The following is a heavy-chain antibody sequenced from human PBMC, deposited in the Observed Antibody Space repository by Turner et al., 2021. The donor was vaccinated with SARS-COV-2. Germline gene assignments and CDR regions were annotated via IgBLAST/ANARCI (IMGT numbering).Heavy chain of an antibody. CDR3: ARESRFNWLDS. CDR1: GGSIKSDF. Sequence: QVQLQKSGPGLVRPSETLSLTCTVSGGSIKSDFWSWIRQPPGKRLEWIGYIYYRGSTNYNPSLKSRLTMSVDTSKNQFSLTLSSVTAADTAIYYCARESRFNWLDSWGQGTLVTVSS. D-gene: IGHD3-3*01. CDR2: IYYRGST. J-gene: IGHJ5*01. V-gene: IGHV4-59*01.